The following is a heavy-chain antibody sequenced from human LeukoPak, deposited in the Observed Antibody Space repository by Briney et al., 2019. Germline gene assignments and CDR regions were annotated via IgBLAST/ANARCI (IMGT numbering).Heavy chain of an antibody. CDR1: GYTFTSYG. D-gene: IGHD3-9*01. Sequence: GASVKVSCKASGYTFTSYGISWVRQAPGQGLEWMGWTSAYNGNTNYAQKLQGRVTMTTDTSTSTAYMELRSLRSDDTAVYYCARGNFDWLSKGEYNWFDPWGQGTLVTVSS. CDR3: ARGNFDWLSKGEYNWFDP. CDR2: TSAYNGNT. V-gene: IGHV1-18*04. J-gene: IGHJ5*02.